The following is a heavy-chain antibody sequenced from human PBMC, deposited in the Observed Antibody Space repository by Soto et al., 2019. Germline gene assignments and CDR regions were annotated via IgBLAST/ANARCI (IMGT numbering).Heavy chain of an antibody. Sequence: QVQVVQTGAEVKKHGASVKVSCKTSGYTFNKYPIHWVRQAPGQGLEWMGWINPGNGDTGYSQKFQDRVTITRDTSASTAYMEMSSLRSEDTTVYYCARKDYCDSGMYYFDYRGQGTLVTVSS. D-gene: IGHD4-17*01. V-gene: IGHV1-3*01. J-gene: IGHJ4*02. CDR1: GYTFNKYP. CDR2: INPGNGDT. CDR3: ARKDYCDSGMYYFDY.